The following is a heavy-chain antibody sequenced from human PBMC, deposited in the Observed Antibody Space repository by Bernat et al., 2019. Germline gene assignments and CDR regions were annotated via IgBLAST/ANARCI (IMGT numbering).Heavy chain of an antibody. J-gene: IGHJ4*02. CDR3: ARDPGYCSGGSCYGSDY. Sequence: QVQLQESGPGLVKPSQTLSLTCTVSGGSISSGGYYWSWIRQHPGKGLEWIGYIDYSGSTYYNPSLKSRVTISVDTSKNQFSLKLSSVTAADTAVYYCARDPGYCSGGSCYGSDYWGQGTLVTVSS. CDR1: GGSISSGGYY. D-gene: IGHD2-15*01. CDR2: IDYSGST. V-gene: IGHV4-31*03.